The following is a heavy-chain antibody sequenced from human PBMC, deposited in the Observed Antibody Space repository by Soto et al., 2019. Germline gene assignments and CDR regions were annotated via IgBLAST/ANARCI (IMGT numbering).Heavy chain of an antibody. CDR3: ARGAFKRGGTLFMGYYYMDV. CDR2: INHSGST. J-gene: IGHJ6*03. CDR1: GGSFSGYY. D-gene: IGHD2-15*01. V-gene: IGHV4-34*01. Sequence: SETLSLTCAVYGGSFSGYYWSWIRQPPGKGLERIGEINHSGSTNYNPSLKSRVTLSVDTSKNQFSLKLSSVTAADTAVYYCARGAFKRGGTLFMGYYYMDVWGKGTTVTLCS.